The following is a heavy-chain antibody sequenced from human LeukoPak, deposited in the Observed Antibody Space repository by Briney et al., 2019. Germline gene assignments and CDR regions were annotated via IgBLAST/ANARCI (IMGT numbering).Heavy chain of an antibody. D-gene: IGHD3-22*01. CDR1: GCSISSGYY. Sequence: SETLSLTCTVSGCSISSGYYWGWIRQPPGKGLEWIGSIYHSGSTYYNPSLKSRVTISVDTSKNQFSLKLSSVTAADTAVYYCARAMDYYDSSGYYGNFDYWGQGTLVTVSS. CDR2: IYHSGST. J-gene: IGHJ4*02. CDR3: ARAMDYYDSSGYYGNFDY. V-gene: IGHV4-38-2*02.